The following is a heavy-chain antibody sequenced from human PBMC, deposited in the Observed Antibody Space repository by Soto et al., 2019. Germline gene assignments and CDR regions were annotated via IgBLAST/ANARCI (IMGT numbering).Heavy chain of an antibody. CDR2: IYYSGST. CDR3: AREGVRSLIVVVPAARAFDI. Sequence: QVQLQESGPGLVKPSQTLSLTCTVSGGSISSGDYYWSWIRQPPGKGLEWIGYIYYSGSTYYNPSLKSRVTISVDTSKNQFSLKLSSVTAADTAVYYCAREGVRSLIVVVPAARAFDIWGQGTMVTVSS. J-gene: IGHJ3*02. V-gene: IGHV4-30-4*01. D-gene: IGHD2-2*01. CDR1: GGSISSGDYY.